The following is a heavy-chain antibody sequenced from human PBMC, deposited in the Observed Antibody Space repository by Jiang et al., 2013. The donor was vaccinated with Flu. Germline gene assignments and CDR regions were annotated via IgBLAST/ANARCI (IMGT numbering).Heavy chain of an antibody. Sequence: LLKPSETLSLTCTVSGDSVTSGNYYWNWIRQPPGKGLEWIGFIYNSGSTNYNPSLKSRVSMSVDTSKNQVSLRLRSVTAADTAVYYCAGGYSSSFNYWGQGNLVTVSS. CDR1: GDSVTSGNYY. J-gene: IGHJ4*02. CDR2: IYNSGST. D-gene: IGHD6-13*01. CDR3: AGGYSSSFNY. V-gene: IGHV4-61*01.